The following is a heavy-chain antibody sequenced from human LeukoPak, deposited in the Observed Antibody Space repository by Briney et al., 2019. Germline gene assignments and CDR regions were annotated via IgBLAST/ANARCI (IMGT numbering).Heavy chain of an antibody. CDR3: ARDPPGIAASVSGG. D-gene: IGHD6-13*01. Sequence: GGSLRLSCTASVFTVSNNYMNWVRQAPGKGLEWVALIYSGGTTNYADSVKGRSTISRDNSKNTLYLQMTNVRVEDTAVYYCARDPPGIAASVSGGWGQGTLVTVSS. CDR2: IYSGGTT. V-gene: IGHV3-53*01. J-gene: IGHJ4*02. CDR1: VFTVSNNY.